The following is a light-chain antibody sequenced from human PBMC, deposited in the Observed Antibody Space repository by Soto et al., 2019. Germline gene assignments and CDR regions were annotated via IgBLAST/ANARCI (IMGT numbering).Light chain of an antibody. J-gene: IGKJ1*01. V-gene: IGKV1-39*01. CDR3: QQSHNTPLT. CDR2: SAS. CDR1: QRVGSY. Sequence: DIQMTQSPSSLSASVGDRVTITCRASQRVGSYLNWYQQKPGKAPTLLIYSASELQSGVSSLFSGSGSGTDFTLTIRNLQPEDFAVYYFQQSHNTPLTFGQGTKVEI.